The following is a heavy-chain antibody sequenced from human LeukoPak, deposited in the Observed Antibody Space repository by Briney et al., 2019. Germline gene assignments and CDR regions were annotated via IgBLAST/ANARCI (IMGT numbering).Heavy chain of an antibody. Sequence: GALRLSCAASGFTFSSYAMSWVRQAPGKGLEWFSAISGSGGSTYYADSVKGRFTISRDNSKNTLYLQMNSLRAEDTAVYYCAKSGHKGPVDTAMINWGQGTLVTVSS. CDR3: AKSGHKGPVDTAMIN. D-gene: IGHD5-18*01. CDR1: GFTFSSYA. CDR2: ISGSGGST. V-gene: IGHV3-23*01. J-gene: IGHJ4*02.